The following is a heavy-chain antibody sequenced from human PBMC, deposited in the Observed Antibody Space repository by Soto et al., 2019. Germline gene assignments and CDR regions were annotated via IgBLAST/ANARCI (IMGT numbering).Heavy chain of an antibody. D-gene: IGHD6-19*01. CDR1: GGSISSSSYY. V-gene: IGHV4-39*01. J-gene: IGHJ6*03. CDR2: IYYSGST. Sequence: QLQLQESGPGLVKPSETLSLTCTVSGGSISSSSYYWGWIRQPPGKGLEWIGSIYYSGSTYYNPSLKSRVTISVDTSKNQFSLKLSSVTAADTAVYYCARQAGEQWLATYYYYYYYMDVWGKGTTVTVSS. CDR3: ARQAGEQWLATYYYYYYYMDV.